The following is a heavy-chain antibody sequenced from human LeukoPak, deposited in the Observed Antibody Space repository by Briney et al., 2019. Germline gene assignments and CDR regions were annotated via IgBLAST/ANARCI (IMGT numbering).Heavy chain of an antibody. Sequence: SETLSLTCAVYGGSFSDYYWSWIRQPPGKGLEWIGEINHSGSTDYNPSLKSRVTISIDKSKNHFSLKLSSVTAADTAVYYCARLTAYYYMDVWGKGTTVTVSS. V-gene: IGHV4-34*01. CDR2: INHSGST. CDR1: GGSFSDYY. CDR3: ARLTAYYYMDV. J-gene: IGHJ6*03. D-gene: IGHD5-18*01.